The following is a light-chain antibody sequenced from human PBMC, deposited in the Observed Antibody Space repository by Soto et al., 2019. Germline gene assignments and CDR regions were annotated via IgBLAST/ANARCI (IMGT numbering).Light chain of an antibody. V-gene: IGLV2-14*03. CDR1: SSDVGGYNY. Sequence: QSALTHPASVSGSPGQSITISCTGTSSDVGGYNYVSWYQHHPGKAPKLMIFDVSNRPSGVSNRFSGSKSGNTASLTISGLQPEDEADYYCSSYPSSNTRQIVFGTGTKVTV. J-gene: IGLJ1*01. CDR3: SSYPSSNTRQIV. CDR2: DVS.